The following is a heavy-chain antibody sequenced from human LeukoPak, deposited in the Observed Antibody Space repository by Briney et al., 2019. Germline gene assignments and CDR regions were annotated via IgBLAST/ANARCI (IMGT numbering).Heavy chain of an antibody. CDR3: ARGWRVTTVTTFRGSDGQFQH. J-gene: IGHJ1*01. CDR1: GGSFSGYY. CDR2: INHSGKP. V-gene: IGHV4-34*01. Sequence: PSETLSLTCAVYGGSFSGYYGSRIPQPPGRGVEGGGEINHSGKPYSKPSLQSRVTISVDTSKNQFSLKLSSVTAADTAVYYCARGWRVTTVTTFRGSDGQFQHWGQGTLVTVSS. D-gene: IGHD4-17*01.